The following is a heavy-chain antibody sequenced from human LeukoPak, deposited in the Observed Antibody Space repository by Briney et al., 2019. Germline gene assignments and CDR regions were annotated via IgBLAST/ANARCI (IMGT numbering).Heavy chain of an antibody. CDR1: GGSISSGSYY. V-gene: IGHV4-61*02. CDR3: ARDHYDSSGYYIVDY. Sequence: SQTLSLTCTVSGGSISSGSYYWNWIRQPAGKGLEWIGRIYTSGSTNYNPSLKSRVTMSVDTFKNQFSLKLSSVTAADTAVYYCARDHYDSSGYYIVDYWGQGTLVTVSS. D-gene: IGHD3-22*01. J-gene: IGHJ4*02. CDR2: IYTSGST.